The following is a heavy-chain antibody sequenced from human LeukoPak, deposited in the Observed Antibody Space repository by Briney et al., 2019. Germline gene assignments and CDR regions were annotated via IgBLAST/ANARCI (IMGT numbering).Heavy chain of an antibody. Sequence: ASVKVSCKASGYTFKSYVITWVRQAPGQGLEWMGWIDPYTDNTHYARKFQGRVTMTTETLTSTADMELRSLTSDDTAVYYCARGVGNEGLPIWGQGTLVSVSS. CDR1: GYTFKSYV. J-gene: IGHJ3*02. CDR2: IDPYTDNT. V-gene: IGHV1-18*01. D-gene: IGHD1-26*01. CDR3: ARGVGNEGLPI.